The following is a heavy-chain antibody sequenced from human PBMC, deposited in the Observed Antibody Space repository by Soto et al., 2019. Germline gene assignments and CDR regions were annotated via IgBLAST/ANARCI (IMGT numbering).Heavy chain of an antibody. V-gene: IGHV1-69*06. J-gene: IGHJ5*02. CDR2: IIPIFGTA. Sequence: QVQLVQSGAEVKKPGSSVKVSCKASGGTFSSYAISWVRQAPGQGLEWMGGIIPIFGTANYAQKFQGRVTITADKATSTAYMELSSLSSEDTAVYYGAIVVRFLEWAPASPFRPWGQGTLVTVSS. CDR3: AIVVRFLEWAPASPFRP. D-gene: IGHD3-3*01. CDR1: GGTFSSYA.